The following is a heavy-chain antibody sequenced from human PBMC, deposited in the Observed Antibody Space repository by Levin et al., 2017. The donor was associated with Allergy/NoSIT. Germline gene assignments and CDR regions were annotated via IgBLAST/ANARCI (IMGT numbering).Heavy chain of an antibody. CDR3: ARDLSLLSGIAAAGPKEEAEIEYYYGMDV. Sequence: SVKVSCKASGGTFSSYAISWVRQAPGQGLEWMGGIIPIFGTANYAQKFQGRVTITADESTSTAYMELSSLRSEDTAVYYCARDLSLLSGIAAAGPKEEAEIEYYYGMDVWGQGTTVTVSS. D-gene: IGHD6-13*01. J-gene: IGHJ6*02. V-gene: IGHV1-69*13. CDR1: GGTFSSYA. CDR2: IIPIFGTA.